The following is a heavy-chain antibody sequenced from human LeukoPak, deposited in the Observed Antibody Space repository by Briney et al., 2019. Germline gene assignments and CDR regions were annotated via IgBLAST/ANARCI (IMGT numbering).Heavy chain of an antibody. CDR1: GFTFTSSA. Sequence: SVKASCKASGFTFTSSAVQWVRQVRGQRLEWIGWIVVGSGNTNYAQKFQERVTITRDMSTSTAYMELSSLRSEDTAVYYCAADPGDSSGYSFDYWGQGTLVTVSS. CDR2: IVVGSGNT. CDR3: AADPGDSSGYSFDY. V-gene: IGHV1-58*01. J-gene: IGHJ4*02. D-gene: IGHD3-22*01.